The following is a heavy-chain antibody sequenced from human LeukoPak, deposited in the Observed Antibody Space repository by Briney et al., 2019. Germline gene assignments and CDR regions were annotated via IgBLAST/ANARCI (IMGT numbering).Heavy chain of an antibody. CDR2: ITSGGTYT. J-gene: IGHJ4*02. D-gene: IGHD3-9*01. CDR1: GFTFSTYN. Sequence: GGSLRLSCAASGFTFSTYNINWVRQAPGEGLEWVSSITSGGTYTYYADSVKGRFTTSRDNAKNSLSLQLSSLRAEDTAVYYCARGHYDILTASYKWTPDYWGQGILVTVSS. V-gene: IGHV3-21*06. CDR3: ARGHYDILTASYKWTPDY.